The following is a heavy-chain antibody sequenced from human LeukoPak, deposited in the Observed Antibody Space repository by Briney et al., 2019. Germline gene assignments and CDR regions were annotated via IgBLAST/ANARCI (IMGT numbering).Heavy chain of an antibody. CDR2: VYYSGST. D-gene: IGHD3-3*01. Sequence: SETLSLTCTVSGGSISSYYWSWIRQPPGKGLEWIGYVYYSGSTKYNPSLKSRVTISVDTSKNQFSLKLSSVTAADTAVYYCARGESDITIFGVVILFAEYFQHWGQGTLVTVSS. CDR1: GGSISSYY. CDR3: ARGESDITIFGVVILFAEYFQH. J-gene: IGHJ1*01. V-gene: IGHV4-59*12.